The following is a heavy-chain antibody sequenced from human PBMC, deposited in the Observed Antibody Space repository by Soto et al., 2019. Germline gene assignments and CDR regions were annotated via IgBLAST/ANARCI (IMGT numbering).Heavy chain of an antibody. Sequence: SETLSLTCTVSGGSISSYYWSWIRQPPGKGLEWIGYIYYSGSTNYNPSLKSRVTISVDTSKNQFSLKLSSVTAADTAVYYCARVGRDYGDSNSYYGMHVWGQGTTVTVSS. D-gene: IGHD4-17*01. CDR3: ARVGRDYGDSNSYYGMHV. CDR1: GGSISSYY. CDR2: IYYSGST. J-gene: IGHJ6*02. V-gene: IGHV4-59*01.